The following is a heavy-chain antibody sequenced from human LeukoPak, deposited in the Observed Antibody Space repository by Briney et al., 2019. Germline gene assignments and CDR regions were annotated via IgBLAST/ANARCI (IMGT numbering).Heavy chain of an antibody. CDR2: IYGGGST. Sequence: PGGSLRLSCAASGFTVSSNYMSWVRQAPGKGLEWVSIIYGGGSTYYADSVKGRFTISRDNSKNTLYLQMNSLRAEDTAVYYCAKVDIRYSSSGDDYWGQGTLVTVSS. D-gene: IGHD6-13*01. CDR3: AKVDIRYSSSGDDY. V-gene: IGHV3-53*01. CDR1: GFTVSSNY. J-gene: IGHJ4*02.